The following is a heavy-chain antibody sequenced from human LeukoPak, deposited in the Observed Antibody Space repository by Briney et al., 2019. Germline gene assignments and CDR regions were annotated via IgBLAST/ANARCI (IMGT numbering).Heavy chain of an antibody. D-gene: IGHD2-2*02. V-gene: IGHV3-21*04. CDR3: ARVAAEVVGVPGAIGFGWLRRDYHYMDV. CDR1: GFTFSSYS. Sequence: PGGSLRLSCAASGFTFSSYSMNWVRQAPGKGLEWVSSISSSSSYIYYADSVKGRFTISRDNAKNSLYLQMNSLRSEDTAVYYCARVAAEVVGVPGAIGFGWLRRDYHYMDVWGKGTTVTVSS. CDR2: ISSSSSYI. J-gene: IGHJ6*03.